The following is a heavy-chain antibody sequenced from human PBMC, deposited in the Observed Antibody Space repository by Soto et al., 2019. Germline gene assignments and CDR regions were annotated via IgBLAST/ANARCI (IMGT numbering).Heavy chain of an antibody. J-gene: IGHJ5*02. Sequence: GASVKVSCKASGGTFSSYTISWVRQAPGQGLEWMGRIIPILGIANYAQKFQGRVTITADKSTSTAYMELSSLRSEDTAVYYCATSFWSGYYTLNWFGPWGQGTLVTVSS. D-gene: IGHD3-3*01. CDR2: IIPILGIA. CDR3: ATSFWSGYYTLNWFGP. CDR1: GGTFSSYT. V-gene: IGHV1-69*02.